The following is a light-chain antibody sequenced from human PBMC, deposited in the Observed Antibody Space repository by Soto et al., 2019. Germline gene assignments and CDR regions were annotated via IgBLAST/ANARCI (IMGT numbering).Light chain of an antibody. CDR2: KAS. J-gene: IGKJ4*01. CDR1: QTISSW. Sequence: MNLSPSTVSGYVGDRVTITCRASQTISSWLAWYQQKPGKAPKLLIYKASTLKSGVPSRFSGGGSGTDFTFTISSLQPEDIATYYCQQFDDLPRTFGG. V-gene: IGKV1-5*03. CDR3: QQFDDLPRT.